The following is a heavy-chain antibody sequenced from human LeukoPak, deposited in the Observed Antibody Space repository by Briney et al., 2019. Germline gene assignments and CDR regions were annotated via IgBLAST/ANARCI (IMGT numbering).Heavy chain of an antibody. V-gene: IGHV3-43*02. J-gene: IGHJ4*02. D-gene: IGHD5-18*01. CDR2: ISGDGGST. CDR3: AKDNGYSYGYRGEFDY. Sequence: GGSLRLSCAASGFTFDDYAMHWVRQAPGKGLEWVSLISGDGGSTYYADSVKGRFTISRDNSKNSLYVQMNNLRTEDTALYYCAKDNGYSYGYRGEFDYWGQGTLVTVSS. CDR1: GFTFDDYA.